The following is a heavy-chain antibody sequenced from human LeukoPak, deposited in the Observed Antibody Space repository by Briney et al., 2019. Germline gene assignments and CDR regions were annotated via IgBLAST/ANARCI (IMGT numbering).Heavy chain of an antibody. CDR2: ISYDGSNK. CDR3: AKGELGLWFDY. Sequence: GGSLRLSCAASGFTFSNYGMHWVRQAPGKGLEWVALISYDGSNKYYADSVKGRFTISRDNSKNTLYLQMNSLRAEDTAVYYCAKGELGLWFDYWGQGTLVTVSS. CDR1: GFTFSNYG. D-gene: IGHD5-18*01. J-gene: IGHJ4*02. V-gene: IGHV3-30*18.